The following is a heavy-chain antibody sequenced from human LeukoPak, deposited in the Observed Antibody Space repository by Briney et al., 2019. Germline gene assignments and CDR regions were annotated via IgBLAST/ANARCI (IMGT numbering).Heavy chain of an antibody. Sequence: PSQTLSLTCTVSGGSISSYYWNWIRQPPGKGLEWIGYIYYSGSTNYNPSLKSRVTISVDTSKNQFSLMLSSVTAADTAVYYCARGADSSGYYSIFYSDYWGQGTLVTVS. CDR1: GGSISSYY. CDR2: IYYSGST. CDR3: ARGADSSGYYSIFYSDY. D-gene: IGHD3-22*01. J-gene: IGHJ4*02. V-gene: IGHV4-59*01.